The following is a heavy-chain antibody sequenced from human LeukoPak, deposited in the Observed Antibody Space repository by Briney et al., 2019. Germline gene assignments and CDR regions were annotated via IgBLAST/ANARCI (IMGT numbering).Heavy chain of an antibody. CDR3: ARILSWFDP. CDR1: GGSISSGGYS. V-gene: IGHV4-30-2*01. CDR2: IYHSGST. Sequence: SETLSLTCAVSGGSISSGGYSWSWIRQPPGKGLEWIGYIYHSGSTYYNPSLKSRVTISVDRFKNQFSLKLSSVTAADTAVYYCARILSWFDPWGQGTLVTVSS. J-gene: IGHJ5*02.